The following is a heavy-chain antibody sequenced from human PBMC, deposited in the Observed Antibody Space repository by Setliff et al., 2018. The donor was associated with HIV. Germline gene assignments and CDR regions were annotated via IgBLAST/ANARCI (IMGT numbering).Heavy chain of an antibody. CDR2: IYYSGST. J-gene: IGHJ3*02. CDR1: GYSVSSGYY. Sequence: PSETLSLTCAVSGYSVSSGYYWGWIRQPPGKGLEWIASIYYSGSTYYAPSLKSRVTISVDTSKNQFSLKLTSVTAADKAVYFCARVVPREVAPGGFDIWGQGTMVTVS. V-gene: IGHV4-38-2*01. D-gene: IGHD5-12*01. CDR3: ARVVPREVAPGGFDI.